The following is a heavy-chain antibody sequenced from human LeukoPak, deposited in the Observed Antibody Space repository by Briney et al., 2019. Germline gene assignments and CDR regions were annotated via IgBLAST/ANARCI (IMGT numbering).Heavy chain of an antibody. V-gene: IGHV1-69*13. J-gene: IGHJ5*02. D-gene: IGHD3-9*01. CDR1: GGTFSSYA. CDR3: ARGFYDILAGYYNWFDP. CDR2: IIPIFGTA. Sequence: SVKVSCKASGGTFSSYAISWVRQAPGQGLEWMGGIIPIFGTANYAQKFQGRVTINADESTSTAYMELSSLRSEDTAVYYCARGFYDILAGYYNWFDPWGEGTLVTVSS.